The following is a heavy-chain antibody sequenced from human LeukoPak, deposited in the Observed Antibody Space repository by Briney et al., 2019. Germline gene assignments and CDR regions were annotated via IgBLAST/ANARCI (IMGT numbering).Heavy chain of an antibody. V-gene: IGHV3-30*02. D-gene: IGHD3-10*01. CDR3: AKDGVLLWFGENYLDY. CDR1: GFTFSSYG. J-gene: IGHJ4*02. CDR2: IRYGGSNK. Sequence: GGSLRLSCAASGFTFSSYGMHWVRQAPGKGLEWVAFIRYGGSNKYYADSVKGRFTISRDNSKNTLYLQMNSLRAEDTAVYYCAKDGVLLWFGENYLDYWGQGTLVTVSS.